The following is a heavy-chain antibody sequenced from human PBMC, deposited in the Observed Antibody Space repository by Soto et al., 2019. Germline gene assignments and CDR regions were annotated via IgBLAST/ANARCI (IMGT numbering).Heavy chain of an antibody. J-gene: IGHJ4*02. CDR1: GFTFDDYA. V-gene: IGHV3-43D*03. CDR3: AKVEVERDGYNYYFDY. D-gene: IGHD5-12*01. CDR2: ISWDGGST. Sequence: GESLKISCAASGFTFDDYAMHWVRQAPGKGLEWVSLISWDGGSTYYADSVKGRFTISRDNSKNSLYLQMNSLRAEDTALYYCAKVEVERDGYNYYFDYWGQGTLVTVSS.